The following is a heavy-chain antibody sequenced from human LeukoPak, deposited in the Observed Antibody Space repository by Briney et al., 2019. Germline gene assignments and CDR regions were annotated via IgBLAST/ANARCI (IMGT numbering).Heavy chain of an antibody. Sequence: GASVKVSCKTSGGTFSSYAISWVRQAAGQGLEWMGRIIPILGIANYAQKFQGRVTITADKSTSTAYMELSSLRSEDTAVYYCAGTVGTRTQYYYYGMDVWGHGTTVTVSS. CDR2: IIPILGIA. V-gene: IGHV1-69*04. CDR1: GGTFSSYA. J-gene: IGHJ6*02. D-gene: IGHD1-14*01. CDR3: AGTVGTRTQYYYYGMDV.